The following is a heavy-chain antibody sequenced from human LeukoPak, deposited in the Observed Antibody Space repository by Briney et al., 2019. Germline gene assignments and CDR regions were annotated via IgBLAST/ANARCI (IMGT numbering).Heavy chain of an antibody. V-gene: IGHV4-59*12. CDR3: ASLARGGNWFDP. D-gene: IGHD6-6*01. CDR2: IYNSGST. Sequence: SETLSLTCTVSTDSISNYYWTWIRQPPGKGLEWIGYIYNSGSTNYNPSLKSRITIPVDTSKKQISLKLSSVTAADTAVYYCASLARGGNWFDPWGQGTLVTVSS. CDR1: TDSISNYY. J-gene: IGHJ5*02.